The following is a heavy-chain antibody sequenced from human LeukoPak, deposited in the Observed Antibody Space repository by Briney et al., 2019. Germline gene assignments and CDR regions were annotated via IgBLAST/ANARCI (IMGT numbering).Heavy chain of an antibody. J-gene: IGHJ5*02. CDR3: ARDPSQIAAAVQGNWFGP. CDR1: GYTFTGYY. CDR2: INPNSGGT. V-gene: IGHV1-2*02. D-gene: IGHD6-13*01. Sequence: GASVKVSCKASGYTFTGYYMHWVRQAPGQGLEWMGWINPNSGGTNYAQKFQGRVTMTRDTSISTAYMELSRLRSDDTAVYYCARDPSQIAAAVQGNWFGPWGQGTLVTVSS.